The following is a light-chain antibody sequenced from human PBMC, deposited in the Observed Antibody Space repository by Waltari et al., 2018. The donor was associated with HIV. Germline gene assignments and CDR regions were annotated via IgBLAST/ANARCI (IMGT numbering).Light chain of an antibody. CDR2: NPN. V-gene: IGLV8-61*01. J-gene: IGLJ2*01. Sequence: QTVVTQEPSFSVSPGGTVTLTCGLSSGSVSASYYPSWYQQTPGQAPRTLIYNPNPRSSGVPDRFSGSILGDKAALTITGAQADDESDYYCVLYMGSGISVFGGGTKLTVL. CDR1: SGSVSASYY. CDR3: VLYMGSGISV.